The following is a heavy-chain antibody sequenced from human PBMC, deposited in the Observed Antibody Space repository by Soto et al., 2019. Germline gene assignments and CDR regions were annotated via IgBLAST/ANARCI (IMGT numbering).Heavy chain of an antibody. D-gene: IGHD2-2*01. J-gene: IGHJ5*02. CDR1: GFTFSSYG. CDR2: ISYDGSNK. Sequence: PGGSLRLSCAASGFTFSSYGMHWVRQAPGKGLEWVAVISYDGSNKYYADSVKGRFTISRDNSKDTLYLQMNSLRAEDTAVYYCAKEGYCSSTSCYSSAASWFDPWGQGTLVTVSS. CDR3: AKEGYCSSTSCYSSAASWFDP. V-gene: IGHV3-30*18.